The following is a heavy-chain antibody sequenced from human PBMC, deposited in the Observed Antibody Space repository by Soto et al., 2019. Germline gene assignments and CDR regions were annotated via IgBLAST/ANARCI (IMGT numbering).Heavy chain of an antibody. D-gene: IGHD3-3*01. J-gene: IGHJ6*03. CDR3: ANGVEFDYMDI. CDR2: ISWNSGTI. V-gene: IGHV3-9*01. CDR1: GFPFDDFA. Sequence: EVHLVESGGGLVQPGRSLRLSCAASGFPFDDFAMPWVRQAPGKGLEWVSTISWNSGTIGYADSVKGRFTISRDNYKNPLYLQMNNLSANDTALYYRANGVEFDYMDICGKGTTVTVSS.